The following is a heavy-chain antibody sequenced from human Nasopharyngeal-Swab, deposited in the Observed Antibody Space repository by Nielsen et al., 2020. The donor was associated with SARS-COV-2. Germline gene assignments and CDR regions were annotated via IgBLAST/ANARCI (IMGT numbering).Heavy chain of an antibody. CDR2: ISSSGSTI. CDR1: GFTFSSYE. D-gene: IGHD6-6*01. Sequence: GESLKISCAASGFTFSSYEMNWVRQAPEKGLEWVSYISSSGSTIYYADSVKGRFTISRDNAKNSLYLQMNSLRAEDTAVYYCASHPASSSSVYYYYGMDVWGQGTTVTVSS. J-gene: IGHJ6*02. V-gene: IGHV3-48*03. CDR3: ASHPASSSSVYYYYGMDV.